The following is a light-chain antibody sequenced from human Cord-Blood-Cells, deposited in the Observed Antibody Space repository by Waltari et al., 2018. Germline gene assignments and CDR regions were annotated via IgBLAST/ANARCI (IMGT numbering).Light chain of an antibody. J-gene: IGLJ2*01. CDR2: EDN. CDR3: QSYDSSIRV. Sequence: NFMLPQPHSVSESPGKTVTISCTRSRGRIASNYVQWYQQRPGSSPTTVIYEDNQRPTGVPDRFSGSIDSSSNSASLTISGLKTEDEADYYCQSYDSSIRVFGGGTKLTVL. V-gene: IGLV6-57*01. CDR1: RGRIASNY.